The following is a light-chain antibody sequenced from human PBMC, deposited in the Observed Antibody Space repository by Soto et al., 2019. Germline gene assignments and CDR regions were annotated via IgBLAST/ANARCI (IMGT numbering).Light chain of an antibody. CDR2: AAS. J-gene: IGKJ5*01. CDR3: QQSYTTPVT. Sequence: DIQTTQSPCSRSSSVLDRFIITCRASQSIRRFLNWYQQKPGKAPKLLIYAASSLQSGVPSRFSGSGSGTGFTLTITSLQPEDFATYHCQQSYTTPVTFGQGTRLEIK. CDR1: QSIRRF. V-gene: IGKV1-39*01.